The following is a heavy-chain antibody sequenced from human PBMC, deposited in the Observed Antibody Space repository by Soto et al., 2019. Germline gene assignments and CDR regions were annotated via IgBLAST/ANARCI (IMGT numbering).Heavy chain of an antibody. CDR3: ARSSGYVPGGY. D-gene: IGHD5-12*01. J-gene: IGHJ4*02. V-gene: IGHV4-38-2*01. CDR1: GYPISGGYY. Sequence: SETLSLTCAVSGYPISGGYYWGWIRQPPGKGLEWIGIIHHSGSTYYNPSLRSRITISVDTSKNQFSLKMPSVTAADTAVYYCARSSGYVPGGYWGQGILVTVSS. CDR2: IHHSGST.